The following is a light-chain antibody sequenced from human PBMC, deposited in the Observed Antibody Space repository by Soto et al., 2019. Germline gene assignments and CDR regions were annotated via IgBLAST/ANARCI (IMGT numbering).Light chain of an antibody. J-gene: IGKJ4*01. CDR1: QGIRND. CDR3: LQEYSYPLI. Sequence: QVTQFPSSRSASVGDRVTITCRPSQGIRNDLGWYQQKPGKAPKLLIYGASNLQTGVPSRFSGSGSGTDFTLNISSLQPEDVGTYYCLQEYSYPLIFGGGTKVEIK. CDR2: GAS. V-gene: IGKV1-6*01.